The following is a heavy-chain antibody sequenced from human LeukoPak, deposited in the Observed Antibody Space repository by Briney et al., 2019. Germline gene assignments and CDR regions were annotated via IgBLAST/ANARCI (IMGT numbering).Heavy chain of an antibody. CDR1: GFIFSSYG. J-gene: IGHJ4*02. CDR2: IRYDGSNK. CDR3: AIGGYSSSWYYFDY. V-gene: IGHV3-30*02. Sequence: GGSLRLSCAASGFIFSSYGMHWVRQAPGKGLEWVAFIRYDGSNKYYADSVKGRFTISRDNSKNTLYLQMNSLRAEDTAVYYCAIGGYSSSWYYFDYWGQGTLVTVSS. D-gene: IGHD6-13*01.